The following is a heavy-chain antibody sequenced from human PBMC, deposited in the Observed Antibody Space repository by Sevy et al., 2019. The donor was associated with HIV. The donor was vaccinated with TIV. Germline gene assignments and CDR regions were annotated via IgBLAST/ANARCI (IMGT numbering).Heavy chain of an antibody. V-gene: IGHV3-66*02. J-gene: IGHJ6*04. CDR1: GXXVSSNY. CDR3: ARDGGSRGMDV. D-gene: IGHD6-13*01. Sequence: GGSLRLSCAASGXXVSSNYMNWVRQAPGKGLEWVSVIYNGGSTYYADSVKGRFTISRDNSKNTLYLQMNSLRAEDAAVYYCARDGGSRGMDVWGKGTTVTVSS. CDR2: IYNGGST.